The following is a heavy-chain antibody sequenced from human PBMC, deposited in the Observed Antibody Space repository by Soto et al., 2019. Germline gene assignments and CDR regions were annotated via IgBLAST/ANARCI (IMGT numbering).Heavy chain of an antibody. V-gene: IGHV3-13*04. D-gene: IGHD4-4*01. CDR3: ARTVESYYYYYGMDV. CDR1: GFTFSSYD. CDR2: IGTAGDT. J-gene: IGHJ6*02. Sequence: GGSLRLSCAASGFTFSSYDMQWVRQATGKGLEWVSAIGTAGDTYYPGSVKGRFTISRDNAKNSLYLQMNSLRDEDTAVYYCARTVESYYYYYGMDVWGQGTTVTVSS.